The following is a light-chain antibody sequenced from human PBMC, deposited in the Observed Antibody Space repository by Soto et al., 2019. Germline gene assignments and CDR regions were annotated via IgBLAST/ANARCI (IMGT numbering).Light chain of an antibody. Sequence: DIQLTQSPSFLSASVGDRVTVSCRASQDISTSLAWFQQKAGKVPQLLVYPASTLQDGVPSRFSGSGSGTYFTLTINTLQAEDFATYCFQLLRTYPFSFGPGTQLDSK. CDR1: QDISTS. CDR3: QLLRTYPFS. J-gene: IGKJ2*03. CDR2: PAS. V-gene: IGKV1-9*01.